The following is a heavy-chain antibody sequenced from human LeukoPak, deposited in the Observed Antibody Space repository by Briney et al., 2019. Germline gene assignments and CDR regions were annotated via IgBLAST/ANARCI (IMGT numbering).Heavy chain of an antibody. V-gene: IGHV3-23*01. D-gene: IGHD6-19*01. CDR2: ISGSGGST. J-gene: IGHJ4*02. CDR1: GFTFSSYA. Sequence: SGGSLRLSCAASGFTFSSYAMSWVRQAPGKGLEWVSAISGSGGSTYYADSVKGRFTISRDNSKNTLYLQMNSLRAEDTAAYYCAKGRRGQAGGYYFDYWGQGTLVTVSS. CDR3: AKGRRGQAGGYYFDY.